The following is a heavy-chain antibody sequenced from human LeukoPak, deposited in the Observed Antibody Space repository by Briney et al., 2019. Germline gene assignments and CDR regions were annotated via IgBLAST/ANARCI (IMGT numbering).Heavy chain of an antibody. D-gene: IGHD2-2*01. V-gene: IGHV3-48*03. CDR1: GFTFSSHE. CDR3: ARDDCSSTSCYWNYYYGMDV. CDR2: ISSSGSTI. J-gene: IGHJ6*04. Sequence: GGSLRLSCAASGFTFSSHEVNWVRQAPGKGLEWVSYISSSGSTIYYADSVKGRFTISRDNAKNSLYLQMNSLRAEDTAVYYCARDDCSSTSCYWNYYYGMDVWGKGTTVTVSS.